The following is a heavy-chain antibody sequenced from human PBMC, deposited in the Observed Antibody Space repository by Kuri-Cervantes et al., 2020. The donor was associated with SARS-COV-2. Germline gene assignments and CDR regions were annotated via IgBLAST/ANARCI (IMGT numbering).Heavy chain of an antibody. V-gene: IGHV4-59*01. D-gene: IGHD3-22*01. CDR3: ARDGGGHYYDSSGYYHYYHYGMDV. Sequence: ESLKISCAASGFTFSSYAMSWIRQPPGKGLEWIGYIYYSGSTNYNPSLKSRVTISVDTSKNQFSLKLSSVTAADTAVYYCARDGGGHYYDSSGYYHYYHYGMDVWGQGTTVTVSS. J-gene: IGHJ6*02. CDR1: GFTFSSYA. CDR2: IYYSGST.